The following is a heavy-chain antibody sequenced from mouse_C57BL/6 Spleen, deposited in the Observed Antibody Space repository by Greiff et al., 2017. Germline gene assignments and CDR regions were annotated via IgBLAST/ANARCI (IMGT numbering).Heavy chain of an antibody. J-gene: IGHJ2*01. V-gene: IGHV1-15*01. CDR3: RQVRLRFFFDH. CDR1: GYTFTDYE. D-gene: IGHD3-2*02. Sequence: QVQLQQSGAELVRPGASVTLSCKASGYTFTDYEMHWVKQTPVHGLEWIGAIDPETGGTAYNQKFKGKAILTADKSSSTAYMELRSLTSEDSAVYYWRQVRLRFFFDHWGQGTTLTVSS. CDR2: IDPETGGT.